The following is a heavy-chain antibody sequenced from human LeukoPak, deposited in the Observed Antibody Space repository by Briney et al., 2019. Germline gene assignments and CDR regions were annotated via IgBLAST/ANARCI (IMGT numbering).Heavy chain of an antibody. D-gene: IGHD2-2*01. CDR1: GFTFGRYE. CDR2: IGTIISTT. CDR3: ARTVYDLRGQLLDS. V-gene: IGHV3-48*03. Sequence: PGGSLRLSCAASGFTFGRYEMNWVRQAPGKGLEWVSYIGTIISTTYYADSVKGRFTVSRDDAKSSLYLQMSSLRAEDTAVYYCARTVYDLRGQLLDSWGQGTLVTVSS. J-gene: IGHJ4*02.